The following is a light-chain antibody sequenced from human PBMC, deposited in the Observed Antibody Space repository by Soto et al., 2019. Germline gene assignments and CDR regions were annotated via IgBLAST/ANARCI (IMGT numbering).Light chain of an antibody. CDR3: NSYAGNSWV. J-gene: IGLJ3*02. Sequence: QSALTQPPSASGSPGQPVTISCTGTSSDVGGYNRVSWYQHHPGKAPKHIIYEVFKRPSGVPDRFSGSKSGNTASLTVSGLQAEDEADYYCNSYAGNSWVFGGGTQLTVL. V-gene: IGLV2-8*01. CDR1: SSDVGGYNR. CDR2: EVF.